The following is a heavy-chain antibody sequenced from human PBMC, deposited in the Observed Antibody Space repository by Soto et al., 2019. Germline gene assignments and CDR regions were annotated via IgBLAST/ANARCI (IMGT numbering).Heavy chain of an antibody. CDR2: IRAYTGNS. CDR3: ARSGMIVVADVDY. J-gene: IGHJ4*02. V-gene: IGHV1-18*01. Sequence: QVQLVQSGAEVKKPGASVRVSCVASGYTFTSYGISWVRQAPGQGLEWMGWIRAYTGNSNYAQKFQGRVTLTTDTSTSTAYMELRSLRSDDTAVYYCARSGMIVVADVDYWGQGTLVSVSS. CDR1: GYTFTSYG. D-gene: IGHD3-22*01.